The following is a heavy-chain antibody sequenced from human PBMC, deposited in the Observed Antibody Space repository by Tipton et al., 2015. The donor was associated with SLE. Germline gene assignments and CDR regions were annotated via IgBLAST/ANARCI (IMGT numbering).Heavy chain of an antibody. CDR1: GYTFSSYW. V-gene: IGHV5-51*01. CDR2: IYPTDSDI. J-gene: IGHJ4*02. Sequence: VQLVQSGAEVKKPGESLKISCQGSGYTFSSYWIVWVRQRPGKGLEWMGIIYPTDSDIIYSPSFQGQVTISADESTSTAYLQLSSLKAADTAMYYCARQDLDTAMVSFDYWGQGTLVTVSS. CDR3: ARQDLDTAMVSFDY. D-gene: IGHD5-18*01.